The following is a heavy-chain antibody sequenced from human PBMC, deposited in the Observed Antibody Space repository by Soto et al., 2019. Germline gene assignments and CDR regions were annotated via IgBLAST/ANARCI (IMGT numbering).Heavy chain of an antibody. J-gene: IGHJ5*02. CDR2: INHSGST. CDR3: ASGGNWFDP. CDR1: GGSFSDYY. V-gene: IGHV4-34*01. Sequence: SETLSLTCSVYGGSFSDYYWSWIRQPPGKGLEWIGEINHSGSTNYNPSLKSRVTISVHTSKNQFSLKLSSVTAADTAVYYCASGGNWFDPWGQGVLVTVSS.